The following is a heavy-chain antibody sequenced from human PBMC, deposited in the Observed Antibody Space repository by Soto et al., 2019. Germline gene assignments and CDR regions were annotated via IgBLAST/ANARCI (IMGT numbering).Heavy chain of an antibody. CDR3: ARDRGIVTTGIPRGWFDP. CDR2: IYYTGST. V-gene: IGHV4-59*01. Sequence: SETVSVTCTVACGTISGYFGSGARQSPGKGLQWFGYIYYTGSTMYNPSLKSRVTISVDTSKNQFSLKLTSVTAADTAVYYCARDRGIVTTGIPRGWFDPWGQGILVTVSS. J-gene: IGHJ5*02. D-gene: IGHD2-15*01. CDR1: CGTISGYF.